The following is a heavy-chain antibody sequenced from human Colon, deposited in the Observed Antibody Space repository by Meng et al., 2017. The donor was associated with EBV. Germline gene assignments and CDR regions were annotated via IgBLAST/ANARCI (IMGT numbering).Heavy chain of an antibody. J-gene: IGHJ4*02. D-gene: IGHD2-15*01. V-gene: IGHV1-18*01. CDR1: DYTFNRNG. CDR2: ISAYNGNT. CDR3: ARDLTYCSGGSCYPTTIDY. Sequence: QVQLVQYGAEVKKPVVLVKVYCKVSDYTFNRNGISWVRQAPGQGLEWMGWISAYNGNTNYAQKLQGRVTMTTDTSTSTAYMEPRSLRSDDTAVYYCARDLTYCSGGSCYPTTIDYWGQGTLVTVSS.